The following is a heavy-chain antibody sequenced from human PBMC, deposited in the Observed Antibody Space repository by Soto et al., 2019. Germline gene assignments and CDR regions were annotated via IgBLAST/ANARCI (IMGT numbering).Heavy chain of an antibody. D-gene: IGHD3-3*02. CDR3: AARHFWSRPWTDRRLDY. J-gene: IGHJ4*02. CDR1: GDSINSGHW. V-gene: IGHV4-4*02. CDR2: ISHSGNT. Sequence: QVQLQESGPGLVKPSGTLSLTCAVSGDSINSGHWWIWVRQPPEKGLEWIGQISHSGNTNYNPSLTSRVTISVDKSKNHFSLKLTSVTAADTAVYYCAARHFWSRPWTDRRLDYWGQGTLVTVSS.